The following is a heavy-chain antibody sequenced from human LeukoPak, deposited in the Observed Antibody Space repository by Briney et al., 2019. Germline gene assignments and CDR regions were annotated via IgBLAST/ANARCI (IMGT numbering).Heavy chain of an antibody. V-gene: IGHV4-59*01. J-gene: IGHJ6*02. Sequence: PSETLSLTCTVSGGSISSYYWSWIRQPPGKGLEWIGYIYYSGSTNYNPSLKSRVTISVDTSKNQFSLKLSSVTAADTAVYYCARESRRHGMDVWGQGTTVTVSS. CDR1: GGSISSYY. CDR2: IYYSGST. CDR3: ARESRRHGMDV. D-gene: IGHD6-6*01.